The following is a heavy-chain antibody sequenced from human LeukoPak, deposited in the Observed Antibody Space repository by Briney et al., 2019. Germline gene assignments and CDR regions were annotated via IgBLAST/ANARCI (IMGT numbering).Heavy chain of an antibody. CDR2: INHSGST. Sequence: SETLSLTCAVYGGSFSGYYWSWIRQPPGKGLEWIGEINHSGSTNYNPSLKSRVTISVDTSKNQFSLKLSSVTAAGTAVYYCARVHGSGSYHIDYWGQGTLVTVSS. D-gene: IGHD3-10*01. CDR3: ARVHGSGSYHIDY. V-gene: IGHV4-34*01. J-gene: IGHJ4*02. CDR1: GGSFSGYY.